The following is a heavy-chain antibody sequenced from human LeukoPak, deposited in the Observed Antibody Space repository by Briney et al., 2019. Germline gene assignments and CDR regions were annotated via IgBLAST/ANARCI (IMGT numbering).Heavy chain of an antibody. CDR2: ISYDGSNK. J-gene: IGHJ4*02. V-gene: IGHV3-30-3*01. D-gene: IGHD3-10*01. Sequence: PGGSLRLSCAASGFTFSSYAMHWVRQAPGKGLEWVAVISYDGSNKYYADSVKGRFTISRDNSKNTLYLQMNSLRAEDTAVYYCSKDRGGANGDYFDYWGQGTLVTVSS. CDR3: SKDRGGANGDYFDY. CDR1: GFTFSSYA.